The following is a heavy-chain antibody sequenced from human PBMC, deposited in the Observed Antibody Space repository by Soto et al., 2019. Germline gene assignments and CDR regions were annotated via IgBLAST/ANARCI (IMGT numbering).Heavy chain of an antibody. V-gene: IGHV1-8*01. Sequence: GASVKVSCKASGYTFTSYDINWVRQATGQGLEWMGWMNPNSGNTGYAQKFQGRVTMTRNTSISTAYMELSSLRSEDTAVYYCARGVYCSSTSCQPRRGYYYYYMDVWGKGTTVTVSS. CDR3: ARGVYCSSTSCQPRRGYYYYYMDV. J-gene: IGHJ6*03. CDR1: GYTFTSYD. CDR2: MNPNSGNT. D-gene: IGHD2-2*01.